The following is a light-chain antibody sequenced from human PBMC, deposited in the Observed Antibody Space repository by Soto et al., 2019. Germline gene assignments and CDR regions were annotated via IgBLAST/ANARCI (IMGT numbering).Light chain of an antibody. CDR2: DAS. CDR1: HSVSSSY. Sequence: EIVLTQSPGTLSFYPGERATLSCRASHSVSSSYLAWYQQKPGQAPRLLIYDASTRATGIPARFSGSGSGTEFTLTISSLQSKDFAVYYCQQYNNWHPLTFGGGTKVDIK. CDR3: QQYNNWHPLT. J-gene: IGKJ4*01. V-gene: IGKV3D-15*01.